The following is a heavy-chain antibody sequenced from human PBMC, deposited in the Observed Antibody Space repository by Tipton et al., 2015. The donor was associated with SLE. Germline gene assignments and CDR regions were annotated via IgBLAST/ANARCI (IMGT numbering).Heavy chain of an antibody. CDR2: IYHSGST. Sequence: TLSLTCAVSGGSISSSNWWSWVRQPPGKGLEWIGEIYHSGSTNYNPSLKSRVTISVDKSKNQFSLKLSSVTAADTAVYYCARGSLVLPTVAGDVDAFDIWVSGTAVIVSS. CDR3: ARGSLVLPTVAGDVDAFDI. CDR1: GGSISSSNW. D-gene: IGHD4-23*01. V-gene: IGHV4-4*02. J-gene: IGHJ3*02.